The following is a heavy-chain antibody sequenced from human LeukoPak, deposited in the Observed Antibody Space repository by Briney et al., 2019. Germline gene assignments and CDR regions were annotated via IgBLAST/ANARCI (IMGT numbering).Heavy chain of an antibody. D-gene: IGHD3-9*01. V-gene: IGHV4-39*01. Sequence: SETLSLTCTVSGGSISSYYWGWIRQPPGKGLEWIGSIYYSGSTYYNPSLKSRVTISVDTSKNQFSLKLSSVTAADTAVYYCARQVRYFDWPTTDYYYYMDVWGKGTTVTISS. CDR3: ARQVRYFDWPTTDYYYYMDV. CDR2: IYYSGST. J-gene: IGHJ6*03. CDR1: GGSISSYY.